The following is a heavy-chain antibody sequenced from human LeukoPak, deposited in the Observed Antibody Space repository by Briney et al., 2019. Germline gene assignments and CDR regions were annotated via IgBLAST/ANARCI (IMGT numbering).Heavy chain of an antibody. CDR2: INHSGST. V-gene: IGHV4-34*01. J-gene: IGHJ4*02. D-gene: IGHD3-3*01. Sequence: SETLSLTCAVYGGSFSGCYWSWIRQPPGKGLEWIGEINHSGSTNYNPSLKSRVTISVDTSKNQFSLKLSSVTAADTAVYYCARGSGSGTAYYDFWSGYSFFDYWGQGTLVTVSS. CDR3: ARGSGSGTAYYDFWSGYSFFDY. CDR1: GGSFSGCY.